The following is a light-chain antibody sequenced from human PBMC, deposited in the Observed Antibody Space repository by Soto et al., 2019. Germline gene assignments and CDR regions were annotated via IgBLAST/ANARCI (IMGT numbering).Light chain of an antibody. V-gene: IGKV3-15*01. J-gene: IGKJ1*01. CDR3: QQHNNWPPWT. CDR1: QSVGSN. Sequence: DIVMTLSPATLSVSPGGRATLSCRASQSVGSNVAWYQQKPGQPPRLLIYGASTRAAGVPARFSGSGYGRQFSLTISSLQSEDFAIYHCQQHNNWPPWTFGQGTKVDSK. CDR2: GAS.